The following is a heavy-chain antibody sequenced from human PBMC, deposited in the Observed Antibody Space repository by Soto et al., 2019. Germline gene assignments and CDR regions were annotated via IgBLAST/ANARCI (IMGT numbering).Heavy chain of an antibody. D-gene: IGHD3-3*01. CDR1: GYTFTSYG. CDR2: ISAYNGNT. V-gene: IGHV1-18*01. CDR3: ARVPRVDFWSGPRNWFDP. J-gene: IGHJ5*02. Sequence: GASVKVSCTASGYTFTSYGISWVRQAPGQGLEWMGWISAYNGNTNYAQKLQGRVTMTTDTSTSTAYMELRSLRSDDTAVYYCARVPRVDFWSGPRNWFDPWGQGTLVTVSS.